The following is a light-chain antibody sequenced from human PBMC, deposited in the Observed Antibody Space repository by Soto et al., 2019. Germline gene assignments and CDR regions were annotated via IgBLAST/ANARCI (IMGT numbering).Light chain of an antibody. CDR1: QNINTY. CDR3: QQRTDWPPLT. CDR2: DAS. V-gene: IGKV3-11*01. Sequence: EIVLTQSPATLSLSPGESATLSCRASQNINTYLAWYQQKPGQPPRLLMFDASNRASGTPARFSGTGSGTDFTLTIRSLEPEDFGVYYCQQRTDWPPLTFGGGTNVQIK. J-gene: IGKJ4*01.